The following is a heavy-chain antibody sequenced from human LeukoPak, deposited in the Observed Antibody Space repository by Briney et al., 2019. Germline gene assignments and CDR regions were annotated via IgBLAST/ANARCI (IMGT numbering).Heavy chain of an antibody. D-gene: IGHD3-3*01. Sequence: PGGSLRLSCLTSGFTLSTNAMSWVRQAPGKGLEWVAVISYDGRNEYYADSVKGRFTISRDISMNTLYLQMNSLRPEDSAVYYCARGGDSWSGYSYGMDVWGQGTTVTVSS. CDR2: ISYDGRNE. V-gene: IGHV3-30-3*01. CDR3: ARGGDSWSGYSYGMDV. CDR1: GFTLSTNA. J-gene: IGHJ6*02.